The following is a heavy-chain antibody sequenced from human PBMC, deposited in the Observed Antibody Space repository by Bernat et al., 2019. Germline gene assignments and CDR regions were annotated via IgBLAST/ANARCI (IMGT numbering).Heavy chain of an antibody. CDR2: IYYSGST. CDR3: ARGDDSSGYYAAIDY. CDR1: SGTISSGDYY. Sequence: QVQLQESGPGLVKPSQTLSLTCTVSSGTISSGDYYWSWIRQPPGKGLEWIGYIYYSGSTYYNPSLKSRVTISVDMSKNQFSLKLSSVTAADTAVYYCARGDDSSGYYAAIDYWGQGTLVTVSS. V-gene: IGHV4-30-4*01. J-gene: IGHJ4*02. D-gene: IGHD3-22*01.